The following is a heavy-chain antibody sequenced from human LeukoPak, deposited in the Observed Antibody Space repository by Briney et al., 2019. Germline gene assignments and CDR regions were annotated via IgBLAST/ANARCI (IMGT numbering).Heavy chain of an antibody. CDR2: IGSGGFSS. CDR3: ARDRGGGWLHDAFDI. J-gene: IGHJ3*02. V-gene: IGHV3-23*01. Sequence: GGSLRLSCAASGFTFSSYAMSWVRQAPGKGLEWVSAIGSGGFSSYYADSVRGRFTISRDNSKNTLYLQMDSLRAEDTAVYYCARDRGGGWLHDAFDIWGQGTLVTVSS. CDR1: GFTFSSYA. D-gene: IGHD6-19*01.